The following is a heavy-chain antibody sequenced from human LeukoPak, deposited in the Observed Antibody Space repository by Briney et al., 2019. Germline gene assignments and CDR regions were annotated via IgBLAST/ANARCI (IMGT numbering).Heavy chain of an antibody. V-gene: IGHV4-34*01. Sequence: SETLSLTCAVYGGSFSGYYWSWIRQPPGKGLEWIGEINHSGSTNYNPSLKSRVTISVDTSKNQFSLKLSSVTAADTAVYYCARWFGARTGMDVWGQGTTVTVSS. CDR3: ARWFGARTGMDV. D-gene: IGHD3-10*01. CDR2: INHSGST. J-gene: IGHJ6*02. CDR1: GGSFSGYY.